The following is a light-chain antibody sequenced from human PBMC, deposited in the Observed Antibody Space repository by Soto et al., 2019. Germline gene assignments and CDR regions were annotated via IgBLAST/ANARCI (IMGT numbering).Light chain of an antibody. CDR3: QQRYSTPYT. V-gene: IGKV1-39*01. CDR2: AAS. CDR1: QSISSD. J-gene: IGKJ2*01. Sequence: DIQMNPSPSSLYASVGDRVTITCRASQSISSDVNWYQQKPVKAPKLLIYAASSSQSAVPSRFSGSGSGTDFTLTISSRQPEDLATYYCQQRYSTPYTFGQGTKLEIK.